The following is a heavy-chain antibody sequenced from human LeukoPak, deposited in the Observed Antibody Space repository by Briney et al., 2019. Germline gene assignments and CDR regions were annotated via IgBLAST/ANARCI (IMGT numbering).Heavy chain of an antibody. CDR3: AKDSEIAAAGSYWYFDL. D-gene: IGHD6-13*01. Sequence: GGSLRLSCAASGCTFRSYDMNWVRQAPGKGLQWVAVISYDGSNKYHTDSVKGRFTISRDNSKNTLYLQMNSLRAEDTAVYYCAKDSEIAAAGSYWYFDLWGRGTLVTVSS. J-gene: IGHJ2*01. CDR1: GCTFRSYD. V-gene: IGHV3-30*18. CDR2: ISYDGSNK.